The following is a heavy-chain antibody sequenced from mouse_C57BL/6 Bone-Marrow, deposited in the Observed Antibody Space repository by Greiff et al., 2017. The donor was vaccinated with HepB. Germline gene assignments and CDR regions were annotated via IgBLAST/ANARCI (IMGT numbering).Heavy chain of an antibody. D-gene: IGHD1-1*01. Sequence: QVQLKQPGAELVRPGTSVKLSCKASGYTFTSYWMHWVKQRPGQGLEWIGVIDPSDSYTNYNQKFKGKATLTVDTSSSTAYMQLSSLTSEDSAVYYCASHYYYGPKWGQGTTLTVSS. V-gene: IGHV1-59*01. CDR2: IDPSDSYT. CDR1: GYTFTSYW. CDR3: ASHYYYGPK. J-gene: IGHJ2*01.